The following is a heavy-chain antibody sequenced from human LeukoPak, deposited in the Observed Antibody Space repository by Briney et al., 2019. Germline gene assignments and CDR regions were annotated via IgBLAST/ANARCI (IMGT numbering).Heavy chain of an antibody. CDR2: ISGSGGST. V-gene: IGHV3-23*01. Sequence: GGSLRLSCAASGFTFSSYAMSWVRQAPGKGLEWVSAISGSGGSTYYADSVKGRFTISRDNSKNTLYLLMNSLRAEDTAVYYCAKGRAAAGKPLGDYWGQGTLVTVSS. J-gene: IGHJ4*02. D-gene: IGHD6-13*01. CDR1: GFTFSSYA. CDR3: AKGRAAAGKPLGDY.